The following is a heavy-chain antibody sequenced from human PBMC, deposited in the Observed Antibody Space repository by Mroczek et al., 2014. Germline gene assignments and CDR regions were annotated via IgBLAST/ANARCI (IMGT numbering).Heavy chain of an antibody. V-gene: IGHV4-39*01. CDR1: GGSISSSSYY. Sequence: QVQLQQWGPGLVKPSETLSLTCTVSGGSISSSSYYWGWIRQPPGKGLEWIGSIYYSGSTYYNPSLKSRVTISVDTSKNQFSLKLSSVTAADTAVYYCASLGYSYGGYYYYYGMDVWGQGTNGHRLL. CDR2: IYYSGST. J-gene: IGHJ6*02. CDR3: ASLGYSYGGYYYYYGMDV. D-gene: IGHD5-18*01.